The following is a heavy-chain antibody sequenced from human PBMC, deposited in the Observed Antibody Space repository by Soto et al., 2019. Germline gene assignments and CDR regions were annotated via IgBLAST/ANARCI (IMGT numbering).Heavy chain of an antibody. Sequence: PGGSLRLSCAASGFTFDDYAMHWVRQAPGKGLEWVSHISWSNGNTAYADSVKGRFTISRDNAKNSLYLQMNSLRPDDTAFYYCAKDDRGANCFIDYWGQGIMVTVSS. D-gene: IGHD2-21*01. J-gene: IGHJ4*02. CDR2: ISWSNGNT. CDR3: AKDDRGANCFIDY. CDR1: GFTFDDYA. V-gene: IGHV3-9*01.